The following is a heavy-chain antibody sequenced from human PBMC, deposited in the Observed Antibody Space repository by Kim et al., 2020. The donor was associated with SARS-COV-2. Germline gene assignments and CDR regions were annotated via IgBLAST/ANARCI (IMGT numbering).Heavy chain of an antibody. D-gene: IGHD2-15*01. CDR1: GFTFSSYA. Sequence: GGSLRLSCAASGFTFSSYAMHWVRQAPGKGLEWVAVIWYDGSNKYYADSVKGRFTISRDNSKNTLYLQMNSLRADDTAVYYCAKGRVAAGYYYGMDLWGPGTTVTFSS. V-gene: IGHV3-33*06. CDR2: IWYDGSNK. CDR3: AKGRVAAGYYYGMDL. J-gene: IGHJ6*02.